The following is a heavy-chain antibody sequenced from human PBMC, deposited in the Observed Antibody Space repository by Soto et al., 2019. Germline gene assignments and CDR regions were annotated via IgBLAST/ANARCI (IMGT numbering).Heavy chain of an antibody. CDR1: GFTFSSYA. J-gene: IGHJ5*02. D-gene: IGHD6-6*01. V-gene: IGHV3-23*01. CDR3: AKVIGAARLYWFDP. CDR2: ISGSGGST. Sequence: PGGSLRLSCAASGFTFSSYAMSWVRQAPGKGLEWVSAISGSGGSTYYADSVKGRSTISRDNSKNTLYLQMNSLRAEDTAVYYCAKVIGAARLYWFDPWGQGTLVTVSS.